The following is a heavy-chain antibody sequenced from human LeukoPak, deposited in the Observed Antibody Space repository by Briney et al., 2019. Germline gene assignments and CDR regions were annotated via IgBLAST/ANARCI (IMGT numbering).Heavy chain of an antibody. J-gene: IGHJ4*02. V-gene: IGHV4-59*01. CDR3: ARVTSPFFVDY. Sequence: SSETLSLTCTVSGGSISNYYWSWIRQPPGKGLEWIGYIYYSGSTNYNPSLKGRVTMLLDTSKNQFSLKLSSVTAADTAVYYCARVTSPFFVDYWGQGTLVTVSS. D-gene: IGHD3-3*01. CDR1: GGSISNYY. CDR2: IYYSGST.